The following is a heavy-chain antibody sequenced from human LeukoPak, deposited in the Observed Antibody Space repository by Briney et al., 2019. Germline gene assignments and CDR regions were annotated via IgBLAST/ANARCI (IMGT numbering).Heavy chain of an antibody. D-gene: IGHD4-11*01. CDR1: GFTFSSYG. CDR2: ISATGGST. J-gene: IGHJ6*02. Sequence: GGSLRLSCAASGFTFSSYGITWVRQAPGKGLEWVSTISATGGSTYYADSVKGRFTISRDNSKDTLYLQMNSLRAEDTAVYYCVSPGVLQRQMYGEYYYGMDVWGQGTTVTVSS. V-gene: IGHV3-23*01. CDR3: VSPGVLQRQMYGEYYYGMDV.